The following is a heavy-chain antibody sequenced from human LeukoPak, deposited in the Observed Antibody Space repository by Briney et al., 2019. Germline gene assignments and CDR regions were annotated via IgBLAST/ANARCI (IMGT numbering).Heavy chain of an antibody. CDR1: GFTFSGYG. D-gene: IGHD3-10*01. CDR2: ISNDGSNK. J-gene: IGHJ4*02. Sequence: PGGSLRLSCAASGFTFSGYGMHWVRQAPGKGLEWVAVISNDGSNKYYADSVKGRFTISRDNSKSTLYLLMNSLRAEDTAVYYCAKDRDMARGENYFDYWGQGTLVTVSS. V-gene: IGHV3-30*18. CDR3: AKDRDMARGENYFDY.